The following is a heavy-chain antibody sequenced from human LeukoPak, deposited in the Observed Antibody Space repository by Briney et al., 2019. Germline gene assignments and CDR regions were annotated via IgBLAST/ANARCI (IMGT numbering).Heavy chain of an antibody. CDR1: GFTFSSYA. CDR3: ARVKSGSYSDY. J-gene: IGHJ4*02. CDR2: ISYDGSNK. V-gene: IGHV3-30*04. D-gene: IGHD1-26*01. Sequence: GGSLRLSCAASGFTFSSYAMHWVRQAPGKGLEWVAVISYDGSNKYYADSVKGRFTISRDNSKNTLYLQMNSLRAEDTAVYYCARVKSGSYSDYWGQGTLVTVSS.